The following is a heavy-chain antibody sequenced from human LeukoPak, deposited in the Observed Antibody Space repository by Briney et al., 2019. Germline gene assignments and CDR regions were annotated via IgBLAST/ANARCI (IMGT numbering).Heavy chain of an antibody. D-gene: IGHD6-13*01. Sequence: SETLSLTCTVSGGSISSYYWSWIRQPPGKGLEWIGYIYYSGSTNYNPSLKSRVTISVDTSKNQFSLKLSSVTAADTAVYYCARGSIAAASTGFDYWGQGTLVTVSS. J-gene: IGHJ4*02. V-gene: IGHV4-59*01. CDR3: ARGSIAAASTGFDY. CDR1: GGSISSYY. CDR2: IYYSGST.